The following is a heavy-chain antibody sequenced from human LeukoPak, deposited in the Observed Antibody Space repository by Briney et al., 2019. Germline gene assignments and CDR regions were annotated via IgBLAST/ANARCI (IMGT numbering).Heavy chain of an antibody. CDR2: ISGSGDST. V-gene: IGHV3-23*01. CDR1: GFTFSSYA. Sequence: GGSLRLSCAASGFTFSSYAMSWVRQAPGKGLEWVSVISGSGDSTYYADSVEGRCTSSRDNSKDALYLQMNSLRAEDTAVYYCARVGYSGYDYDYWGQGTLVTVSS. D-gene: IGHD5-12*01. CDR3: ARVGYSGYDYDY. J-gene: IGHJ4*02.